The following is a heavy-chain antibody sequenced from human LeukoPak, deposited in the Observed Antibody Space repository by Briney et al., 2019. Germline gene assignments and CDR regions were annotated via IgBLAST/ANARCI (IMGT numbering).Heavy chain of an antibody. CDR3: ARDERYDSSGYPFDY. CDR1: GYSFTGYF. CDR2: INPNSGGT. J-gene: IGHJ4*02. Sequence: ASVKVSCKASGYSFTGYFMHWVRHAPGQGLERMGWINPNSGGTNYAQKFQGRVTMTRDTSISTAYMELSRLRSDDTAVYYCARDERYDSSGYPFDYWGQGTLVTVSS. D-gene: IGHD3-22*01. V-gene: IGHV1-2*02.